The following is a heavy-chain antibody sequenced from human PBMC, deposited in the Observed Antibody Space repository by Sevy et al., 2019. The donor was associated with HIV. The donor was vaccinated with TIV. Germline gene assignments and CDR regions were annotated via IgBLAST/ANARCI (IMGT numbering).Heavy chain of an antibody. Sequence: GGSLRLSCAASGFIFSDYTLHWVRQAPGTGLEWVAVISYDGSFTYYADSVEGRFTISRDNSKNTLFLQMNSLRHEDTAVYYCVRSQSSSWHYFDYLGQGTLVTVSS. CDR3: VRSQSSSWHYFDY. V-gene: IGHV3-30*04. CDR2: ISYDGSFT. J-gene: IGHJ4*02. CDR1: GFIFSDYT. D-gene: IGHD6-13*01.